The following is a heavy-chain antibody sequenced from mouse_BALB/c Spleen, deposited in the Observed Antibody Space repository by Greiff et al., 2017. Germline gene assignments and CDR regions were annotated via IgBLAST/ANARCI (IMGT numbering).Heavy chain of an antibody. Sequence: EVQVVESGGGLVKPGGSLTLSCAASGFTFSSYAMSWVRQSPEKRLEWVAVISSGGSSTYYPDTVTGRFTTSRDNAKNTLYLEMSSLRSEDTAMYYCAREGTNAMDYWGQGTSVTVSS. CDR2: ISSGGSST. D-gene: IGHD2-14*01. J-gene: IGHJ4*01. V-gene: IGHV5-9-4*01. CDR3: AREGTNAMDY. CDR1: GFTFSSYA.